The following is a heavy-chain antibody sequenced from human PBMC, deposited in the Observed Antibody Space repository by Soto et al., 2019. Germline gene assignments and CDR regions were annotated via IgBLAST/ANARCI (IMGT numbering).Heavy chain of an antibody. V-gene: IGHV4-34*01. CDR3: ARGIQDYYYYGMDV. J-gene: IGHJ6*02. CDR1: GGSFSGYY. Sequence: SETLSLTCAVYGGSFSGYYWRWIRQPPGKGLEWIGEINHSGRTNYNPSLKSRVTISVDTSKNQFSLKLSSVTAADTAVYYCARGIQDYYYYGMDVWGQGTTVT. CDR2: INHSGRT.